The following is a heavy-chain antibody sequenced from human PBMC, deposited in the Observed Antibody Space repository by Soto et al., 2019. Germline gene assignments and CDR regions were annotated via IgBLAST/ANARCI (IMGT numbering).Heavy chain of an antibody. CDR1: GFTFSFHG. D-gene: IGHD6-19*01. CDR3: ARDRHGSGWYGVDY. J-gene: IGHJ4*02. Sequence: GGSLRLSCAASGFTFSFHGMHRVRQAPGKGLEWVAVIWYDGSDKYYADSVKGRFIISRDNSKNTLHLQMNSLRAEDTAVYYCARDRHGSGWYGVDYWGQGTLVTVSS. CDR2: IWYDGSDK. V-gene: IGHV3-33*01.